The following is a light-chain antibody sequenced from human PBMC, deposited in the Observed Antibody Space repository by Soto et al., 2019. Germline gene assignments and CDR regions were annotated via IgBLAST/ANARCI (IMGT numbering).Light chain of an antibody. CDR2: RSD. CDR3: AAWDDSRYGVV. V-gene: IGLV1-44*01. J-gene: IGLJ2*01. Sequence: QSALTQSPSASGTPGQRVIIACSGSSSNIGSNHVNWYRHLPGAAPKLLIFRSDQRPSGVPDRFSGSKSGTTASLAISGLQCGDEADYYCAAWDDSRYGVVFGGGTQLTVL. CDR1: SSNIGSNH.